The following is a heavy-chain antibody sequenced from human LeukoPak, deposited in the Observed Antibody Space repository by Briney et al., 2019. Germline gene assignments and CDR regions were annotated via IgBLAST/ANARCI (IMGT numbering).Heavy chain of an antibody. J-gene: IGHJ4*02. CDR1: GGSISSGGYS. CDR3: ARVVAVAGNYYFDY. Sequence: SETLSLTCAVSGGSISSGGYSWSWIRQPPRKGLEWIGYIYHSGSTYYNPSLKSRVTISVDRSKNQFSLKLSSVTAADTAVYYCARVVAVAGNYYFDYWGQGTLVTVSS. D-gene: IGHD6-19*01. CDR2: IYHSGST. V-gene: IGHV4-30-2*01.